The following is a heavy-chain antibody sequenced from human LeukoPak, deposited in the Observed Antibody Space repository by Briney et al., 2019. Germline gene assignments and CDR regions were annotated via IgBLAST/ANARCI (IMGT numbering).Heavy chain of an antibody. CDR1: VGSMSNYY. V-gene: IGHV4-59*01. Sequence: TTSETLSLTCTVSVGSMSNYYWNWIRQPPGKGLEWIGYMFYTGSGKYNPSLKSRVTISVDTSKRQISLKLTSVTTADTAVYYCATNLPGYSYGYWVAWGQGTLVTVSS. J-gene: IGHJ5*02. D-gene: IGHD5-18*01. CDR3: ATNLPGYSYGYWVA. CDR2: MFYTGSG.